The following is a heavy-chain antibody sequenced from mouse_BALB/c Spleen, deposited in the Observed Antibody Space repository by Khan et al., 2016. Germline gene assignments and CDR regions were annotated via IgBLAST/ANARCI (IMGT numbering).Heavy chain of an antibody. Sequence: EVQLQESGPGLVKPSQSLSLTCTVTGYSITSDYAWNWIRQFPGNKLEWMAYIKYSGSTTYTPSLNSRISITRDTSKNQFFLQLKSVTTEDTATYSCARAPTATRYFDVWGAGTTVTVSS. J-gene: IGHJ1*01. V-gene: IGHV3-2*02. CDR2: IKYSGST. CDR1: GYSITSDYA. CDR3: ARAPTATRYFDV. D-gene: IGHD1-2*01.